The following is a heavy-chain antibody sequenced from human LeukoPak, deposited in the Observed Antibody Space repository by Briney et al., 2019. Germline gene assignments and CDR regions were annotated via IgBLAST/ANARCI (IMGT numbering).Heavy chain of an antibody. CDR3: ATASPQIAAAALDY. CDR2: ISAYNGNT. CDR1: GYTFTSYG. D-gene: IGHD6-13*01. J-gene: IGHJ4*02. V-gene: IGHV1-18*01. Sequence: GASVKVSCKASGYTFTSYGISWVRQAPGQGLEWMGWISAYNGNTNYAQKLQGRVTMTTDTSTSTAYMELRSLRSDDTAVYYCATASPQIAAAALDYWGQGTLVTVSS.